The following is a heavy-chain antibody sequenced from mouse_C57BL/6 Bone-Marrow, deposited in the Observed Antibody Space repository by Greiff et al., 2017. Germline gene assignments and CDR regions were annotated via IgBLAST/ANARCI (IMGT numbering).Heavy chain of an antibody. V-gene: IGHV14-4*01. D-gene: IGHD1-1*01. J-gene: IGHJ2*01. Sequence: EVKVEESGAELVRPGASVKLSCTASGFNIKDDYMHWVKQRPEQGLEWIGWIDPENGDTEYASKFQGKATITADTSSNTAYLQLSSLTSEDTAVYYCTPYYCGSSNGYWGQGTTLTVSS. CDR1: GFNIKDDY. CDR2: IDPENGDT. CDR3: TPYYCGSSNGY.